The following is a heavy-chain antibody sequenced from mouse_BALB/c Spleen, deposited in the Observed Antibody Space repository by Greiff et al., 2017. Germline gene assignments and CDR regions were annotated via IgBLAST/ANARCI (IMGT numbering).Heavy chain of an antibody. V-gene: IGHV1-5*01. Sequence: EVMLVESGTVLARPGASVKMSCKASGYTFTSYWMHWVKQRPGQGLEWIGAIYPGNSDTSYNQKFKGKAKLTAVTSTSTAYMELSSLTNEDSAVYYCTRSSARATAMDYWGQGTSVTVSS. CDR2: IYPGNSDT. CDR3: TRSSARATAMDY. D-gene: IGHD3-1*01. CDR1: GYTFTSYW. J-gene: IGHJ4*01.